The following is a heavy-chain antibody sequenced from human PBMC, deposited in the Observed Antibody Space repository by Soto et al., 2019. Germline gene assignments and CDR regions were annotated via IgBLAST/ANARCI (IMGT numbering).Heavy chain of an antibody. V-gene: IGHV2-5*02. D-gene: IGHD6-6*01. CDR2: IYWDDDK. J-gene: IGHJ4*02. CDR1: GFSLTTTEVA. Sequence: SGPTLVNPTQSLTLTCSFSGFSLTTTEVAVGWIRQPPGKALEWLALIYWDDDKRYSPSLKSRLTITKDTSKNQVVLTMTNMDPVDTATYYCAHSGYMSSSGYFDYWGQGTLVTVSS. CDR3: AHSGYMSSSGYFDY.